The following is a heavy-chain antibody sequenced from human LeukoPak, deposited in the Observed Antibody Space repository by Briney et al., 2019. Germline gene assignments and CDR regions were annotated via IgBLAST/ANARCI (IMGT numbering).Heavy chain of an antibody. CDR2: VYYSGNT. CDR3: ARVVWSSGWYLWY. D-gene: IGHD6-19*01. V-gene: IGHV4-59*01. Sequence: SETLSLTCTVSGGSISSYYWSWIRQPPRKGLEWIGYVYYSGNTNYNPSLKSRVNISVDTSKNQFSLKLSSVTAADTAVYYCARVVWSSGWYLWYWGQGTLVTVSS. CDR1: GGSISSYY. J-gene: IGHJ4*02.